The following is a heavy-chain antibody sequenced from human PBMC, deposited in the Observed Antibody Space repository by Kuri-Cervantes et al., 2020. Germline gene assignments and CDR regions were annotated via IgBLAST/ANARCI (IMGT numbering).Heavy chain of an antibody. CDR1: GGSISSSNW. CDR2: IYHSGST. J-gene: IGHJ2*01. CDR3: ARASRTNWYFDL. V-gene: IGHV4-4*02. D-gene: IGHD1-1*01. Sequence: SCAVSGGSISSSNWWSWVRQPPGKGLEWIGEIYHSGSTNYNPSLKSRVTISVDTSKNQFSLKLTSVTAADTAVYYCARASRTNWYFDLWGRGTLVTVSS.